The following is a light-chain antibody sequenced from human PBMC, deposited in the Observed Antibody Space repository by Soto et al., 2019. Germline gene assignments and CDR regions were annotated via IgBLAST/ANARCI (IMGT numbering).Light chain of an antibody. CDR1: SSNIGSNY. J-gene: IGLJ3*02. CDR3: SAWDDSLSGRV. CDR2: RNN. Sequence: QLVLTQPPSASGTPGQRVTISCSGSSSNIGSNYVYWYQQLPGTAPKLLIYRNNQRPSGVPDRISGSKSGTSASLAISGLRSEDEADYYCSAWDDSLSGRVFGGGTKLPS. V-gene: IGLV1-47*01.